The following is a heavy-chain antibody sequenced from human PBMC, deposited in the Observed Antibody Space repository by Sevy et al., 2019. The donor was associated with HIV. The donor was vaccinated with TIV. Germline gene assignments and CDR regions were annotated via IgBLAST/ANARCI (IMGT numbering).Heavy chain of an antibody. Sequence: SETLYLTCTVSGGSISSYYWSWIRQPPGKGLEWIGYIYYSGSTNYNPSLKSRVTISVDTSKNQFSLKLSSVTAADTAVYYCASGGRHYYDSSGYYEFGTFDYWGQGTLVTVSS. CDR1: GGSISSYY. D-gene: IGHD3-22*01. CDR3: ASGGRHYYDSSGYYEFGTFDY. V-gene: IGHV4-59*01. J-gene: IGHJ4*02. CDR2: IYYSGST.